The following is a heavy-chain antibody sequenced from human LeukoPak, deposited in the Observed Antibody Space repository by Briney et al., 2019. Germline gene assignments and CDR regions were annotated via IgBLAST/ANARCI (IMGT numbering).Heavy chain of an antibody. V-gene: IGHV1-2*02. Sequence: ASVKVSCKASGYTFTGYYMHWVRQAPGQGLEWMGWINPNSGGTNYAQKFQGRVTMTRDTSISTAYTELSRLRSDDTAVYYCAREKGDYYDSGWFDPWGQGTLVTVSS. CDR1: GYTFTGYY. J-gene: IGHJ5*02. CDR2: INPNSGGT. CDR3: AREKGDYYDSGWFDP. D-gene: IGHD3-22*01.